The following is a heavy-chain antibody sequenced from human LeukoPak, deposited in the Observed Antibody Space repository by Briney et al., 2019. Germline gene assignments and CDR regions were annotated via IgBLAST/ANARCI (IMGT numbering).Heavy chain of an antibody. CDR2: IKQDGSEK. CDR3: ARGEYGSGSYHIDY. V-gene: IGHV3-7*01. D-gene: IGHD3-10*01. J-gene: IGHJ4*02. CDR1: GFTFSSYW. Sequence: GGSLRLSCAASGFTFSSYWMSWVRQAPGKGLEWVANIKQDGSEKYYVDSVKGRFTISRDNAKNSLYLQMNSLRAEDTAVYYCARGEYGSGSYHIDYWGQGTLVTVSS.